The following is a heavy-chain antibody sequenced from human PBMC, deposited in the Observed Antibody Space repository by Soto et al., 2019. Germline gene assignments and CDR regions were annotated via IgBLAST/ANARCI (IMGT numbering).Heavy chain of an antibody. V-gene: IGHV3-48*01. D-gene: IGHD5-18*01. Sequence: GGSLRLSCAASGFTFSSYSMNWVRQAPGKGLEWVSYISSSSSTIYYADSVKGRFTISRDNAKNSLYLQMNSLRAEDTAVYYCARDFTMVTPHYYYYYMDVWGKGTTVTVSS. CDR2: ISSSSSTI. CDR3: ARDFTMVTPHYYYYYMDV. CDR1: GFTFSSYS. J-gene: IGHJ6*03.